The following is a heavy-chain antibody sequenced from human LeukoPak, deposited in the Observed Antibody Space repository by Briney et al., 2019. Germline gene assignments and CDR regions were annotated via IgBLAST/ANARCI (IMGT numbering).Heavy chain of an antibody. J-gene: IGHJ4*02. Sequence: SETLSLTCTVSGGSISSYYWSWIRQPPGKGLEWIGYIYHRGSTYYNPSLKSRVTISVDTSKNQFSLRLTSVTAADTAVYYCARLPRNCSGDCYHFDYWGQGTLVTVSS. CDR1: GGSISSYY. CDR2: IYHRGST. V-gene: IGHV4-59*08. D-gene: IGHD2-21*02. CDR3: ARLPRNCSGDCYHFDY.